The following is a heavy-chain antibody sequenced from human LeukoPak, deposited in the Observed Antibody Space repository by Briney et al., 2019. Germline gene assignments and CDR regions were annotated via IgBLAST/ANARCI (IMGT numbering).Heavy chain of an antibody. V-gene: IGHV1-18*01. J-gene: IGHJ6*02. CDR1: GYTFTSYG. CDR2: ISAYSGNT. D-gene: IGHD6-13*01. Sequence: ASVKVSCKASGYTFTSYGISWVRQAPGQGLEWMGWISAYSGNTNYAQKLQGRVTMTTDTSTSTAYMELRSLRSDDTAVYYCARDRDSSSLRGGYYYYGMDVWAKGPRSPSP. CDR3: ARDRDSSSLRGGYYYYGMDV.